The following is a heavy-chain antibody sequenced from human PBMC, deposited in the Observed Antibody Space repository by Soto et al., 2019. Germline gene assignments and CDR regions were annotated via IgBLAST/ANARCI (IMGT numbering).Heavy chain of an antibody. V-gene: IGHV1-2*02. CDR1: GYSFTGYY. D-gene: IGHD6-19*01. CDR2: IYPNSGDT. Sequence: ASVKVSCKASGYSFTGYYIHWLRQAPGQGLEWMGWIYPNSGDTKSAQKFQGRLTLTRDNSITKAYMELSSLRSDDTAIYYCASLKTSGWYGVHWGQGTLVTVSS. J-gene: IGHJ4*02. CDR3: ASLKTSGWYGVH.